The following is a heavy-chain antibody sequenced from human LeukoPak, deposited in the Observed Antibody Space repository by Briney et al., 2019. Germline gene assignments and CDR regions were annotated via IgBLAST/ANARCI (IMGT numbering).Heavy chain of an antibody. Sequence: ASVKVSCKASGYTFTTYDINWVRQATGQGLEWMGWMNPNSGNTGYAQKFQGRVAMTRNTSISTAYMELSSLRSEDTAMYYCARDFGYCSSTTCYSRFDPWGQGTLVTVSS. CDR3: ARDFGYCSSTTCYSRFDP. CDR1: GYTFTTYD. CDR2: MNPNSGNT. D-gene: IGHD2-2*01. V-gene: IGHV1-8*01. J-gene: IGHJ5*02.